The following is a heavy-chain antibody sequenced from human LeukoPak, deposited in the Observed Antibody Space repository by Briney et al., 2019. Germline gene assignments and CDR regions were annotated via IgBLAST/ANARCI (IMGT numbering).Heavy chain of an antibody. CDR1: GDSISSNKW. CDR2: IYHSGST. J-gene: IGHJ3*02. D-gene: IGHD2-15*01. V-gene: IGHV4-4*02. CDR3: ARDFSVANQPDAFDI. Sequence: SETLSHTCTVSGDSISSNKWWNWVRQPPGKGLEWIGDIYHSGSTNYSPSLKSRVTISVDMSKNQFSLNLTSVTAADTAMYYCARDFSVANQPDAFDIWGQGTMVTVSS.